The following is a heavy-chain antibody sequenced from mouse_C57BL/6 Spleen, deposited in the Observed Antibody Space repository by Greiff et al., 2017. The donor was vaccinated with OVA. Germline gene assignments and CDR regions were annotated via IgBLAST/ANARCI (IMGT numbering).Heavy chain of an antibody. D-gene: IGHD1-1*01. CDR3: ANYYGTAWFAY. Sequence: EVNVVDSGGGLVKPGGSLKLSCAASGFTFSDYGMHWVRQAPEKGLEWVAYISSGSSTIYYADTVKGRFTISRDNAKNTLFLQMTSLRSEDTAMYYCANYYGTAWFAYWGQGTLVTVSA. V-gene: IGHV5-17*01. CDR2: ISSGSSTI. J-gene: IGHJ3*01. CDR1: GFTFSDYG.